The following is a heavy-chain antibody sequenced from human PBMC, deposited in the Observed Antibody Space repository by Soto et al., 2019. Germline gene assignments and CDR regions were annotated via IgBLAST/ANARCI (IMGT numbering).Heavy chain of an antibody. J-gene: IGHJ4*02. D-gene: IGHD6-6*01. V-gene: IGHV4-39*01. CDR3: AGRIAARYLFDY. Sequence: SETLSLTCTVSGGSISSSSYYWGWIRQPPGKGLEWIGSIYYSGSTYYNPSLKSRVTISVDTSKNQFSLKLSSVTAADTAVYYCAGRIAARYLFDYWGQGTLVTVSS. CDR1: GGSISSSSYY. CDR2: IYYSGST.